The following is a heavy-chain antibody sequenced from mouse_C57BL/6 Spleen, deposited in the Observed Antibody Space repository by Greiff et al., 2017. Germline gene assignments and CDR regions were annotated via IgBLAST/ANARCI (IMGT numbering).Heavy chain of an antibody. CDR1: GYTFTSYW. Sequence: QVQLQQPGAELVKPGASVKLSCTASGYTFTSYWMHWVKQRPGQGLEWIGMIHPNSGSTNYNEKFKSKATLTVDKSSSTAYMQLSSLTSEDCAVYYCASGTTGVRYFDVGGTGTTVTVSS. CDR2: IHPNSGST. J-gene: IGHJ1*03. CDR3: ASGTTGVRYFDV. V-gene: IGHV1-64*01. D-gene: IGHD1-1*01.